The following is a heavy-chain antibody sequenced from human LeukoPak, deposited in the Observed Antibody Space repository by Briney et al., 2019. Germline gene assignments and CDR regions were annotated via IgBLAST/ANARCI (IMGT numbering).Heavy chain of an antibody. D-gene: IGHD1-1*01. CDR1: GYSISSGYY. CDR3: AGDKETTGNGRPNWFDP. Sequence: SETLSLTCAVSGYSISSGYYWGWIRQPPGKGLQWIGSIFQRGYSYYNPSLKSRVTISVDTSRNQFTLKLSSVTAADTAVYYCAGDKETTGNGRPNWFDPWGQGTLVTVSS. CDR2: IFQRGYS. J-gene: IGHJ5*02. V-gene: IGHV4-38-2*01.